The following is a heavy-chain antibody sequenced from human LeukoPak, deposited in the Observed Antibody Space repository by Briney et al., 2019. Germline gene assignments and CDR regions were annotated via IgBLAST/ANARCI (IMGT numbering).Heavy chain of an antibody. CDR3: ARAPRTYGSGSFTFDP. CDR2: INPNSGGT. CDR1: GYTFTGYY. V-gene: IGHV1-2*02. Sequence: ASVKVSCKASGYTFTGYYMHWVRQAPGQGLEWMGWINPNSGGTNYAQKFQGRVTMTRDTSISTAYMELSRLSSDDTAVYYCARAPRTYGSGSFTFDPWGQGTLVTVSS. J-gene: IGHJ5*02. D-gene: IGHD3-10*01.